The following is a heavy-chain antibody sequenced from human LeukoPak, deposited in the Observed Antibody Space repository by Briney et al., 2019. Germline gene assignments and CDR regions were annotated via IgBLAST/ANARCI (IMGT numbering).Heavy chain of an antibody. J-gene: IGHJ4*02. CDR2: ISYDGSNK. V-gene: IGHV3-30*18. D-gene: IGHD6-13*01. CDR3: AKGPYSSSWYSFYYFDY. Sequence: GGSLRLSCAASGFTFSSHLMHWVRQAPGKGLEWVAVISYDGSNKYYADSVKGRFTISRDNSKNTLYLQMNSLRAEDTAVYYCAKGPYSSSWYSFYYFDYWGQGTLVTVSS. CDR1: GFTFSSHL.